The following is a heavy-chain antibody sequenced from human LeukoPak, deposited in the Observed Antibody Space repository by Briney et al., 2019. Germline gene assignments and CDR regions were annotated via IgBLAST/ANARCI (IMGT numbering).Heavy chain of an antibody. CDR1: GYTFTSYD. V-gene: IGHV1-8*01. D-gene: IGHD6-25*01. J-gene: IGHJ3*02. Sequence: ASVKVSCKASGYTFTSYDINWVRQATGQGLEWMGWMNPNSGNTGYAQKFQGRVTMTRNTSISTAYMELSSLRSEDTAVYYCASGGGLGSGCLIDPFDIWGQGTMVTV. CDR2: MNPNSGNT. CDR3: ASGGGLGSGCLIDPFDI.